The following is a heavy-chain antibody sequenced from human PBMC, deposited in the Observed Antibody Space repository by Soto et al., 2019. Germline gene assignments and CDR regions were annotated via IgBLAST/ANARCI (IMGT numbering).Heavy chain of an antibody. J-gene: IGHJ5*02. CDR2: IYWDDDK. CDR3: AHRTTTVTWWFDP. Sequence: QITLKESGPTLVKPTQTLTLTCTFSGFSLTTSGVGVGWIRQPPGKALEWLALIYWDDDKRYSPSLKSRLTIPKGTPKNPGVLTMTNMDPADTAIYFCAHRTTTVTWWFDPWGQGTLVTVSS. D-gene: IGHD4-17*01. CDR1: GFSLTTSGVG. V-gene: IGHV2-5*02.